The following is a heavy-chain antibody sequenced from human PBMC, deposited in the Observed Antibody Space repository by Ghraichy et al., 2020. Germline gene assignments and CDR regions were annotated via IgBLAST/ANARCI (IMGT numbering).Heavy chain of an antibody. Sequence: ETLSLTCTISGDSVSSNRAAWNWIRQSPSRGLEWLGRTYYRSKWSNGYAVSLKSRITISPDTSKYQFSLQLNSVTPEDTAVYYCARDRLVASSGSSGLGAFDIWGLGTMVTVSS. D-gene: IGHD6-6*01. J-gene: IGHJ3*02. CDR2: TYYRSKWSN. V-gene: IGHV6-1*01. CDR1: GDSVSSNRAA. CDR3: ARDRLVASSGSSGLGAFDI.